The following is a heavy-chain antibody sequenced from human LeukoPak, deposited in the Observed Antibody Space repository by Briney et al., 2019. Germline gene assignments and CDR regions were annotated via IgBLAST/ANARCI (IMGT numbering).Heavy chain of an antibody. Sequence: SETLSLTCAVYGGSFSGYYWSWIRQPPGKGLEWIGEINHSGSTNYNPSLKSRVTISVDTSKNQFSLKLSSVTAADTAVYYCARHRRVDSSGYYNVGHRAFDYWGQGTLVTVSS. V-gene: IGHV4-34*01. CDR2: INHSGST. CDR3: ARHRRVDSSGYYNVGHRAFDY. D-gene: IGHD3-22*01. CDR1: GGSFSGYY. J-gene: IGHJ4*02.